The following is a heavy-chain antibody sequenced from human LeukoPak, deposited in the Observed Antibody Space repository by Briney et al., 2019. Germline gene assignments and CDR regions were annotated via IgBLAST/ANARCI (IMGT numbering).Heavy chain of an antibody. J-gene: IGHJ4*02. CDR3: ARGSHSTSLDY. D-gene: IGHD6-6*01. CDR2: IFYSGST. Sequence: SETLSLTCAVSGGSISSGGYSWSWIRQPPGKGLEWIGYIFYSGSTSYNPSLKSRVTISVDTSKNQFSLKLNSVTAADTAVYYCARGSHSTSLDYWGQGTLVTVSS. CDR1: GGSISSGGYS. V-gene: IGHV4-61*08.